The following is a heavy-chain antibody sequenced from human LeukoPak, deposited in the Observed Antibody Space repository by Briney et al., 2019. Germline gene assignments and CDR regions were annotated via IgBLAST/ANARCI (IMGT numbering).Heavy chain of an antibody. D-gene: IGHD3-22*01. V-gene: IGHV3-30*04. CDR2: ISYDGNNK. Sequence: GRSLRLSCTASGFTFNNSVMHWIRQAPGKGLEWVAIISYDGNNKYYADSMKGRFTISRDNSKNTLYLQMNSLRVEDTAVYFCAKSFLGFYYDSSSYLSPYYYYMDVWGKGTTVTISS. CDR1: GFTFNNSV. CDR3: AKSFLGFYYDSSSYLSPYYYYMDV. J-gene: IGHJ6*03.